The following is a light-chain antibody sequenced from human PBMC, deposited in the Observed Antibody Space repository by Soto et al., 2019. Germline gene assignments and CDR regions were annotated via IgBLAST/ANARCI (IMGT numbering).Light chain of an antibody. J-gene: IGKJ1*01. CDR2: KAS. CDR3: QQYYSYSGT. CDR1: QSISIW. V-gene: IGKV1-5*03. Sequence: DIQMTQTPSTLSASVGDRVTITCRASQSISIWLAWYQQKPGKAPKLLIYKASSLESGVPSRFSGSGSGTEFTLTISSLQPDDFATYYCQQYYSYSGTFGQGTKVEIK.